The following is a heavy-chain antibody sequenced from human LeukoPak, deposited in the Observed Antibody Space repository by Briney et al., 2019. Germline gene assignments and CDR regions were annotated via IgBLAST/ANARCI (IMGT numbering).Heavy chain of an antibody. CDR3: ARQRADYFYHYMDV. V-gene: IGHV4-39*01. J-gene: IGHJ6*03. Sequence: SETLSLTCTVSGGSIDSSSYYWDWIRQPPGKGLEWLSNIYYSGTTFYTSSLKSRVNISTDMSKNQFSLRLTSVTAADTAVYYCARQRADYFYHYMDVWGKGTTVIVSS. CDR2: IYYSGTT. CDR1: GGSIDSSSYY.